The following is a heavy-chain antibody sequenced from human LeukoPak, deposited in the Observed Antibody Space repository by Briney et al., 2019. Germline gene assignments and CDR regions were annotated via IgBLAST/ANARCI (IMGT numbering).Heavy chain of an antibody. CDR2: IYYSGHT. J-gene: IGHJ4*02. CDR1: GGSISSSSYS. D-gene: IGHD6-19*01. Sequence: SETLSLTCTVSGGSISSSSYSWGWIRQPPGKGLEWIGNIYYSGHTYYSPSLKSRVTISLDTSKNQFSLKLSSVTAADTAVYYCASTKLGYSGGWHWGQGILVTVSS. CDR3: ASTKLGYSGGWH. V-gene: IGHV4-39*01.